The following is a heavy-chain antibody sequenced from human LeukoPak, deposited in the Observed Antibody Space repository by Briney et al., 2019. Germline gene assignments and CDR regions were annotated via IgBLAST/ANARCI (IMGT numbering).Heavy chain of an antibody. Sequence: GASVKVSCKASGGTFSSYVISWVRQAPGQGLEWMGGIIPIFGTANYAQKFQGRVTITADESTSTAYMELRSLRSDDTAVYYCARGREYYDSSGYDDTLPFDYWGQGTLVTVSS. V-gene: IGHV1-69*01. CDR1: GGTFSSYV. CDR2: IIPIFGTA. J-gene: IGHJ4*02. D-gene: IGHD3-22*01. CDR3: ARGREYYDSSGYDDTLPFDY.